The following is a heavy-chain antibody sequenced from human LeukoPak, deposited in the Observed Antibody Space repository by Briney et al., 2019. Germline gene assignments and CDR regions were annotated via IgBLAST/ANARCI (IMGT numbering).Heavy chain of an antibody. CDR2: INHSGST. CDR1: GGSFSGYY. Sequence: SETPSLTCAVYGGSFSGYYWSWIRQPPGKGLEWIGEINHSGSTNYNPSLKSRVTISVDTSKNQFSLKLSSVTAADTAVYYCARDTYSGSAFHMDVWGKGTTVTVSS. J-gene: IGHJ6*03. D-gene: IGHD1-26*01. CDR3: ARDTYSGSAFHMDV. V-gene: IGHV4-34*01.